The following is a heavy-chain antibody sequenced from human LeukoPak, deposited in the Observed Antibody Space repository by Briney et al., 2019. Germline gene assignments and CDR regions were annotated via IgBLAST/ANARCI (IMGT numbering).Heavy chain of an antibody. CDR3: ARQGYYYDSSGYYPGGDY. CDR1: GGSISSYY. CDR2: IYTSGST. J-gene: IGHJ4*02. Sequence: SETLSLTCTVSGGSISSYYWSWIRQPAGKGLEWIGRIYTSGSTNYNPSLKSRVTMSVDTSKNQFSLKLSSVTAADTAVYYCARQGYYYDSSGYYPGGDYWGQGTLVTVSS. V-gene: IGHV4-4*07. D-gene: IGHD3-22*01.